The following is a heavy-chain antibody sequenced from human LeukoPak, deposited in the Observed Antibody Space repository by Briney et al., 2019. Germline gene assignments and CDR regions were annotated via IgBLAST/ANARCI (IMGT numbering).Heavy chain of an antibody. CDR2: IKRDGNEK. CDR3: AKEGAYPIITYDS. CDR1: GFTFSSYW. J-gene: IGHJ5*01. Sequence: GGSLRLSCAASGFTFSSYWMNWVRQAPGKGLEWVANIKRDGNEKNYVDSVKGRFSISRDNAKNSLYLQMDSLGAEDTAVYYCAKEGAYPIITYDSWGQGALVTVSS. V-gene: IGHV3-7*01. D-gene: IGHD3-10*01.